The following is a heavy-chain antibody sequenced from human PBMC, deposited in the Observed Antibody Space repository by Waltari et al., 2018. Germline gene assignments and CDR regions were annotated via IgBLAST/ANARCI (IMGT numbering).Heavy chain of an antibody. D-gene: IGHD2-21*02. CDR2: IYFSGDT. CDR1: GGPFTSGIYF. J-gene: IGHJ5*02. CDR3: ARHPRVVPAIPGWFDP. V-gene: IGHV4-39*01. Sequence: QLQLRESGPGLVKPSETLSLSCTVSGGPFTSGIYFWGWIRQPPGKGLEWLASIYFSGDTYYNADLRSLLTMAVDTSKNQFSLNLASVTAADTAVYYCARHPRVVPAIPGWFDPWGQGTLVTVSS.